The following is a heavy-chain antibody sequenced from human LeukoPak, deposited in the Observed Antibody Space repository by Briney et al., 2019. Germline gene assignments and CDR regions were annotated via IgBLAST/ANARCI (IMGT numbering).Heavy chain of an antibody. J-gene: IGHJ4*02. Sequence: VASVKVSCKASGYTFTGYYMHWVRQAPGQGLEWMGRINPNSGGTNYAQKFQGRVTMTRDTSISTAYMELSRLRSDDTAVYYCARPYLGYCSSTSCPASDYWGQGTLVTVSS. CDR1: GYTFTGYY. CDR2: INPNSGGT. V-gene: IGHV1-2*06. CDR3: ARPYLGYCSSTSCPASDY. D-gene: IGHD2-2*01.